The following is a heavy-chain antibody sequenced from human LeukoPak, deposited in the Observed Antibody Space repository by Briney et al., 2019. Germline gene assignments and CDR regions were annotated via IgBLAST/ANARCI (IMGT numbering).Heavy chain of an antibody. J-gene: IGHJ4*02. V-gene: IGHV2-70*11. CDR1: GFSLSTSGMC. CDR3: ARSKSIVRARLFDY. Sequence: SGPTLVNPTQTLTLTCTFSGFSLSTSGMCVSWIRQPPGKALEWLARIDWDDDEYYSTSLKTRLTISKDTSKNQVVLTMTNMDPVDTATYYCARSKSIVRARLFDYWGQGTLVTVSS. CDR2: IDWDDDE. D-gene: IGHD1-26*01.